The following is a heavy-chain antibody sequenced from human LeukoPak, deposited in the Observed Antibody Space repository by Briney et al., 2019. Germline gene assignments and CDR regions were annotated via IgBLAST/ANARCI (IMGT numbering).Heavy chain of an antibody. J-gene: IGHJ4*02. CDR3: ARGHGYSGHALAY. CDR1: GTSINDYY. Sequence: PSETLSLTCTVSGTSINDYYWSWIRQPPGKRLEWIGYIYFSGHTNYSPPPKSRVTMSLAAPRAHFSLQLTSVTAADTAVYYCARGHGYSGHALAYWGQGILVTVSS. CDR2: IYFSGHT. V-gene: IGHV4-59*01. D-gene: IGHD5-12*01.